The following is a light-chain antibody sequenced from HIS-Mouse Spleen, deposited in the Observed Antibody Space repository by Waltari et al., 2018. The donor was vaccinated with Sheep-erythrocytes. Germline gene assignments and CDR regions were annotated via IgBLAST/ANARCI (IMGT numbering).Light chain of an antibody. Sequence: SYELTQPPSVSVSPGQTASLTCSGDKLGEKYACWYQQKPGHSPVLVIYQDSKRPSGIPERFSGSNSGNTATLTISGTQAMDEADYYCQAWDSSTVVFGGGTKLTVL. CDR1: KLGEKY. CDR3: QAWDSSTVV. V-gene: IGLV3-1*01. CDR2: QDS. J-gene: IGLJ2*01.